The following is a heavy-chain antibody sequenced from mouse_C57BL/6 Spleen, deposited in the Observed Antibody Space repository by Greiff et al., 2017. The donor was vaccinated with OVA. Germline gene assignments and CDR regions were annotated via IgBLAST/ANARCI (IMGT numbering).Heavy chain of an antibody. CDR1: GFSLTSYG. CDR2: IWRGGST. D-gene: IGHD2-5*01. V-gene: IGHV2-2*01. Sequence: VQLQQSGPGLVQPSQSLSITCTVSGFSLTSYGVHWVRQSPGKGLEWLGVIWRGGSTDSNAAFISRLSISKNKSKSQVFFQMNSLQADDTGIYYCASSNYFAMDYWGQGTSVTVSA. CDR3: ASSNYFAMDY. J-gene: IGHJ4*01.